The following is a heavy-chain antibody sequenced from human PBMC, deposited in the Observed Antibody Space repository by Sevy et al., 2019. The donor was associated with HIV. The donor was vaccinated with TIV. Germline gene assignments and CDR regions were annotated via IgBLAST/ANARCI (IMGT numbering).Heavy chain of an antibody. D-gene: IGHD3-22*01. J-gene: IGHJ4*02. Sequence: ASVKVSCKVSGYTLSQLSMHWVRQAPGKGLEWMGRFDPEDGETIFGQKFQGRVTMTEDTFTDTAYMELSSLRSEDTAVYYCASAREYYEDNSGYLDYWGPGTLVTVSS. CDR3: ASAREYYEDNSGYLDY. CDR1: GYTLSQLS. V-gene: IGHV1-24*01. CDR2: FDPEDGET.